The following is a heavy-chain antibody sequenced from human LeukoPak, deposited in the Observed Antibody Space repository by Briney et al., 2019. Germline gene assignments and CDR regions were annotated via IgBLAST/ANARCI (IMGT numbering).Heavy chain of an antibody. CDR3: AKGFSAVRGGAALDL. D-gene: IGHD3-10*01. J-gene: IGHJ3*01. CDR2: ISANGRET. V-gene: IGHV3-23*01. CDR1: GFTFSSYA. Sequence: GGSLRLSCAASGFTFSSYAMSWVRQAPGKGLQWVSVISANGRETHYADSVKGRFIISRDNLRNTLYLQMSRLRADDSALYYCAKGFSAVRGGAALDLWGQGTMVTVSS.